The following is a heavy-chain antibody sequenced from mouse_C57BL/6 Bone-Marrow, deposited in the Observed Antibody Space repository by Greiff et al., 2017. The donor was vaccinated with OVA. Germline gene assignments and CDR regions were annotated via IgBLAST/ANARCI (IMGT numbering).Heavy chain of an antibody. CDR2: IRNKPNGSST. D-gene: IGHD1-1*01. Sequence: EVKVVESGGGLVQPGDSLSLSCAASGFTFTNYYMSWVRQPPGKALEWLAFIRNKPNGSSTEYSAYVQGRFTISRDNSQSILYLQMNALRAEDSATYYCARYKGRVAVDYFDYWGQGTALTVSS. CDR3: ARYKGRVAVDYFDY. CDR1: GFTFTNYY. V-gene: IGHV7-3*01. J-gene: IGHJ2*01.